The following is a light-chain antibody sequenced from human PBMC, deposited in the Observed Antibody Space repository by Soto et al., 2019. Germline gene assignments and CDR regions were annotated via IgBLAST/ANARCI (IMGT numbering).Light chain of an antibody. J-gene: IGLJ3*02. Sequence: QSVLTQPASVSGSLGRSITISCTGSNRDIGAYNLVSWYQQYPDTAPKLIIYEVRNRPSGVSYRFTGSRSGNTASLTISALQADDESTFYCSSYTTTSTLLFGGGTQLTVL. V-gene: IGLV2-14*01. CDR3: SSYTTTSTLL. CDR1: NRDIGAYNL. CDR2: EVR.